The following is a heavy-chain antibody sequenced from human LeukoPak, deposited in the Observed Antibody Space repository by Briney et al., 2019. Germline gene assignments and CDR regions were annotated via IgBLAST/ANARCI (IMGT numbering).Heavy chain of an antibody. CDR3: ARPMTYYYYGMDV. CDR1: GGSFSGYY. D-gene: IGHD2-21*02. Sequence: PSETLSLTCAVYGGSFSGYYRSWIRQPPGKGLEWIGEINHSGSTNYNPSLKSRVTISVDTSKNQFSLKLSSVTAADTAVYYCARPMTYYYYGMDVWGQGTTVTVSS. V-gene: IGHV4-34*01. CDR2: INHSGST. J-gene: IGHJ6*02.